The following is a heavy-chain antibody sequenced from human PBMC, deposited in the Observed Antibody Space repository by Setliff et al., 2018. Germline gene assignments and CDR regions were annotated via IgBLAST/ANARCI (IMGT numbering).Heavy chain of an antibody. D-gene: IGHD6-19*01. Sequence: PSETLSLTCAVYGGSFSGYYWSWIRQPPGKGLEWIGEINHSGSTNYNPSLKSRVTMSIDTSKNQFSLKLNSVTAADMAVYYCAREQWLDPPGYYYMDVRAKGTTVTVSS. CDR2: INHSGST. CDR1: GGSFSGYY. CDR3: AREQWLDPPGYYYMDV. J-gene: IGHJ6*03. V-gene: IGHV4-34*01.